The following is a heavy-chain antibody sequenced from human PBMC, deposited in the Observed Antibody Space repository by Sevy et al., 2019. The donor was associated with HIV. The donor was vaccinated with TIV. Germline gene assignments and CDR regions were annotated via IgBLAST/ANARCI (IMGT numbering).Heavy chain of an antibody. CDR2: IYSGDKT. CDR1: GFSVSDTY. J-gene: IGHJ3*02. D-gene: IGHD3-22*01. CDR3: ARLNVYYYDDDGYYTTGNAFDI. V-gene: IGHV3-53*01. Sequence: GGSLRLSCAASGFSVSDTYMSWVRQAPGKGLEWVSVIYSGDKTYHADSVKGRFTISRDSSKNTIYLQLNSLTTEDTAIYYCARLNVYYYDDDGYYTTGNAFDIWGQGTMVTVSS.